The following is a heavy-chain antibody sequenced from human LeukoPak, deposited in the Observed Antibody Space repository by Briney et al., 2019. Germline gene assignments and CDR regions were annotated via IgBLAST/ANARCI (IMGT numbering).Heavy chain of an antibody. CDR1: GFTFSSYA. J-gene: IGHJ4*02. V-gene: IGHV3-30*04. Sequence: GRSLRLSYAASGFTFSSYAMHWVRQAPGKGLEWVAVISYDGSNKYYADSVKGRFTISRDNSKNTLYLQMNSLRAEDTAVYYCARGWDIVATIQYYFDYWGQGTLVTVSS. CDR3: ARGWDIVATIQYYFDY. CDR2: ISYDGSNK. D-gene: IGHD5-12*01.